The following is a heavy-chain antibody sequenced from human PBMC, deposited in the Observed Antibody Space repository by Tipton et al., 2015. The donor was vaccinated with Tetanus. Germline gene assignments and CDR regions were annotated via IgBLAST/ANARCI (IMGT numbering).Heavy chain of an antibody. CDR3: AKEKQLVPSFDH. CDR2: ITSSSSTI. CDR1: GFTFSSYN. V-gene: IGHV3-48*02. J-gene: IGHJ4*02. D-gene: IGHD6-13*01. Sequence: LSLTCAASGFTFSSYNMNWVRRAPGKGLEWVSYITSSSSTIYYADSVKGRFTISRDNAKNSLYLQMNSLRDDDTAVYYCAKEKQLVPSFDHWGQGTLVIVSS.